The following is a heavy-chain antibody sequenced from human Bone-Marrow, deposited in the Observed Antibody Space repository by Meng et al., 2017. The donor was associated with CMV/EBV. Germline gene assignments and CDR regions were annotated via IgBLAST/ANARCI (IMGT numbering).Heavy chain of an antibody. CDR3: ARERGGSYYFDY. D-gene: IGHD3-16*01. CDR2: INPNSGGT. CDR1: GYTFTAYY. J-gene: IGHJ4*02. V-gene: IGHV1-2*02. Sequence: ASVKVSCKASGYTFTAYYMHWVRQAPGQGLEWMGWINPNSGGTNYAQKFQGRVTMTRDTSISTAYMELSSLRSEDTAVYYCARERGGSYYFDYWGQGTLVTVSS.